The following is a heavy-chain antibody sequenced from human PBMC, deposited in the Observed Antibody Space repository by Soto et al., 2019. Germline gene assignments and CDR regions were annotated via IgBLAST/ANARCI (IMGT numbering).Heavy chain of an antibody. CDR3: AKDPVPQLLTSWWFDP. CDR1: GFAFGAYA. V-gene: IGHV3-23*01. D-gene: IGHD2-2*01. CDR2: ISGAGGNT. J-gene: IGHJ5*02. Sequence: EVQLLESGGGLVQPGGSLRLSRAASGFAFGAYAMTWVRQAPGKGLEWVSVISGAGGNTYYADSVKGRFTVSRDNSKKMLYLEMNSLSVEDTAIYYCAKDPVPQLLTSWWFDPWGQGTRVTVSS.